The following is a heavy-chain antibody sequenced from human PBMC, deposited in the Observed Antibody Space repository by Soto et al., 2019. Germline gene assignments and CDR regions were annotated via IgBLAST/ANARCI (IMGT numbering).Heavy chain of an antibody. V-gene: IGHV3-30-3*01. CDR3: ATPTPLRGAMITNINFDF. Sequence: PGGSLRLSCAASDFVFYDYPIHWVRQAPGKGLEWVAVVSHDGTKEYYSDSVKGRFSISRDNSNNTAFLQMNSLKSDDTAVYYCATPTPLRGAMITNINFDFWGQGTPVTVSS. CDR2: VSHDGTKE. D-gene: IGHD3-10*01. CDR1: DFVFYDYP. J-gene: IGHJ4*02.